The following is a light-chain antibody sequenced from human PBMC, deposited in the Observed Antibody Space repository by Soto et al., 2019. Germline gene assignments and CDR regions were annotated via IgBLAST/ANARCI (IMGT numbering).Light chain of an antibody. CDR2: KVS. J-gene: IGKJ5*01. V-gene: IGKV2-30*02. CDR1: QSLVHSDGIAY. CDR3: MQGTLWSIT. Sequence: DVVMTQSPLSLPVTLGQPASISCRSNQSLVHSDGIAYFSWFQQRPGRSPRGLIYKVSNRDSGVPARYSGSGSGTDFALKISRVEAEDVGVYYSMQGTLWSITFGQETRLEIK.